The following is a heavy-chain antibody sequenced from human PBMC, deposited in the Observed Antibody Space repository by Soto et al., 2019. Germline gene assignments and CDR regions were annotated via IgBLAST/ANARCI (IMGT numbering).Heavy chain of an antibody. V-gene: IGHV2-26*01. CDR2: IFSNDEK. CDR3: ARILTGWEPYYCDS. D-gene: IGHD1-26*01. Sequence: QVTLKESGPVLVKPTETLTLTCTVSGFSLSNARMGVSCIRQPPGKALEWLAHIFSNDEKSYSTSLKSRLTISKDTSKSQVVLTMTNLDPVDTATYYCARILTGWEPYYCDSWGQGTLVTVSS. J-gene: IGHJ4*02. CDR1: GFSLSNARMG.